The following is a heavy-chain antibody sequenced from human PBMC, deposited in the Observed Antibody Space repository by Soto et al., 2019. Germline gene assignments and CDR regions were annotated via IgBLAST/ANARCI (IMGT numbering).Heavy chain of an antibody. D-gene: IGHD3-16*01. CDR2: INAGNGNT. CDR1: AYTFTGYA. V-gene: IGHV1-3*01. Sequence: SVNVSCKGSAYTFTGYAMHWVRQAPGQRLEWMGWINAGNGNTKYSQKFQGRVTITRDTSASTAYMELSSLRSEDTAVYYCARDDYYIWGQETMVTVSS. J-gene: IGHJ3*02. CDR3: ARDDYYI.